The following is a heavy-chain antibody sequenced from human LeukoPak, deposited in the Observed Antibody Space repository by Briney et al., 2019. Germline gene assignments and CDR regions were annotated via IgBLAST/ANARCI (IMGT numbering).Heavy chain of an antibody. J-gene: IGHJ4*02. D-gene: IGHD4-11*01. CDR1: GFTFSTYG. V-gene: IGHV3-30*03. CDR3: ARVGRYSKFDY. Sequence: GGSLRLSCVASGFTFSTYGMHWVRQAPGKGLEWVSVISYDGSNKYYPDSVKGRFTISRENAKNSLYLQMNSLRAGDTAVYYCARVGRYSKFDYWGQGTLVTVSS. CDR2: ISYDGSNK.